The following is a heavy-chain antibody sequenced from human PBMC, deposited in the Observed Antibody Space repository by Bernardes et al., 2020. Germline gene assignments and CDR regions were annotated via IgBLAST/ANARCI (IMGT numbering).Heavy chain of an antibody. J-gene: IGHJ4*02. CDR3: ARHMSPDPVYPFDY. V-gene: IGHV4-39*01. Sequence: SETLSLTCTVSGGSISSITNFWGWLRQPPGKGLEWLGTSSYSGSTYYNPSLKGRVTISVDTSKNQFSLNVNSVTAADTAVYYCARHMSPDPVYPFDYWGQGTLVAVSS. D-gene: IGHD2-2*02. CDR2: SSYSGST. CDR1: GGSISSITNF.